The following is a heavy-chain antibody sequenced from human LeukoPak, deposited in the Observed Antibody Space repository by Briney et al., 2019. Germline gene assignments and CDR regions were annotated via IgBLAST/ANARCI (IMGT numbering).Heavy chain of an antibody. J-gene: IGHJ4*02. CDR2: INPDNGNT. CDR3: ATYYCSTTSCYPYFFDY. Sequence: ASVKVSCKASGYPFTRYGISWVRQAPGQGLEWMGWINPDNGNTKYAQKYQGRVTMTTDTSTSTAHMELRSLRSDDTAVYYCATYYCSTTSCYPYFFDYWGQGTLVTVSS. CDR1: GYPFTRYG. D-gene: IGHD2-2*01. V-gene: IGHV1-18*01.